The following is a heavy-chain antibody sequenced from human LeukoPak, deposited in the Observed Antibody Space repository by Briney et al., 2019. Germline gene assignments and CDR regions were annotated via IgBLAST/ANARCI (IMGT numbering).Heavy chain of an antibody. CDR3: ARASCSGGSCYQIDY. CDR1: GFTFSSHT. D-gene: IGHD2-15*01. J-gene: IGHJ4*02. V-gene: IGHV3-48*01. Sequence: PGGSLRLSCAASGFTFSSHTMDWVRQAPGKGLEWVSYISSSRTIYYTDSVKGRFTISRDNAKNSVYLQMNSLRAEDTAVYYCARASCSGGSCYQIDYWGPGTLVTVSS. CDR2: ISSSRTI.